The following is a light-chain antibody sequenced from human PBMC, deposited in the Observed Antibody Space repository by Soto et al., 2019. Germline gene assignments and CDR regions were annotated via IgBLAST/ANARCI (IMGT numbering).Light chain of an antibody. V-gene: IGKV1-39*01. Sequence: DIQMTQSPSSLSASVEDRVIITCRASQSISNHLNWYQQKPGKAPKLLIFAASSLQSGVPSRFSGSRSGPDFTLTISSLQPNDSATYYCQQYNYYRTFGQGTKVEIK. J-gene: IGKJ1*01. CDR1: QSISNH. CDR3: QQYNYYRT. CDR2: AAS.